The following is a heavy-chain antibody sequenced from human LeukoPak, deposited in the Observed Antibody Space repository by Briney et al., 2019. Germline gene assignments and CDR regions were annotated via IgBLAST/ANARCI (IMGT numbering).Heavy chain of an antibody. J-gene: IGHJ6*03. Sequence: GASVKVSCKASGYTFTSYGISWVRQAPGQGLEWMGWISAYNGNTNYAQKLQGRVTMTTDTSTSTAYMELRSLRSDDTAVYYCARWVAAAGSYYMDVWGKGTTVTVSS. CDR2: ISAYNGNT. D-gene: IGHD6-13*01. V-gene: IGHV1-18*01. CDR3: ARWVAAAGSYYMDV. CDR1: GYTFTSYG.